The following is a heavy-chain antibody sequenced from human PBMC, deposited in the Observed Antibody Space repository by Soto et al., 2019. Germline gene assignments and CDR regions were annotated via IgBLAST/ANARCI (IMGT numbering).Heavy chain of an antibody. Sequence: GASVKVSCKASGYTLTSYYMDWGRQAPGQGLEWMGIINPSGGSTSYAQKFQGRVTMTRDTSTSTVYMELSSLRSEDTAVYYCARTSSGYYYDAFDIWGQGTMVTVSS. CDR2: INPSGGST. CDR1: GYTLTSYY. CDR3: ARTSSGYYYDAFDI. D-gene: IGHD3-22*01. V-gene: IGHV1-46*03. J-gene: IGHJ3*02.